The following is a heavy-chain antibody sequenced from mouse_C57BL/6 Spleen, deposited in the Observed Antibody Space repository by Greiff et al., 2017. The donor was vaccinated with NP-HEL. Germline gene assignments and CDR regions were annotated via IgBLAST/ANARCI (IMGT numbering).Heavy chain of an antibody. CDR3: ARHEDYDGRWYFDV. CDR1: GFTFSSYG. Sequence: DVMLVESGGDLVKPGGSLKLSCAASGFTFSSYGMSWVRQTPDKRLEWVATISSGGSYTYYPDSVKGRCTISRDNAKNTLYLQMSSLKSEDTAMYYCARHEDYDGRWYFDVWGTGTTVTVSS. D-gene: IGHD2-4*01. V-gene: IGHV5-6*02. J-gene: IGHJ1*03. CDR2: ISSGGSYT.